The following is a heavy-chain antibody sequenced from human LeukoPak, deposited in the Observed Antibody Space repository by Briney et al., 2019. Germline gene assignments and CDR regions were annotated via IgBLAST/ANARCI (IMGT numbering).Heavy chain of an antibody. D-gene: IGHD7-27*01. CDR2: INAGNGNT. CDR1: GYTFSTFS. Sequence: ASVKVSCKTSGYTFSTFSMDWVRQAPGQRLEWMGWINAGNGNTRYSQKFQDRVTMTRNTSISTAYMELSSLRSDDTAVYYCARGPPNWGYDYWGPGTLVTVSS. V-gene: IGHV1-3*01. CDR3: ARGPPNWGYDY. J-gene: IGHJ4*02.